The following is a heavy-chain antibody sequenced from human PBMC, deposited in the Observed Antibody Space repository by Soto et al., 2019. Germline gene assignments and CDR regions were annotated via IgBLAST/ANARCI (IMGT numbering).Heavy chain of an antibody. CDR1: GGSVSSQY. J-gene: IGHJ4*02. CDR2: IYNGGIP. CDR3: VSQDYDKSVYSSDY. Sequence: PSETLSLTCTVSGGSVSSQYWSWIRQPAGKGLEWIGRIYNGGIPLIHPSLESRVSLSLDTSKNQFSLTLSSVTAADTATYYCVSQDYDKSVYSSDYWGRGTLVTVSS. D-gene: IGHD3-22*01. V-gene: IGHV4-4*07.